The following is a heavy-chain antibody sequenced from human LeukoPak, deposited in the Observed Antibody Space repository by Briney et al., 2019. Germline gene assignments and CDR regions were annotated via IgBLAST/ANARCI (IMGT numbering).Heavy chain of an antibody. CDR2: IIPIFGRA. CDR3: ADLVYCSSSSCYEPFNQT. Sequence: ASVKVSCKASGYTFTSYGINWVRQAPGQGLEWMGGIIPIFGRANYAQKFQGRVTITADDSTSTAYMELSSLRSEDTAVYYCADLVYCSSSSCYEPFNQTWGQGTLVTVSP. CDR1: GYTFTSYG. D-gene: IGHD2-2*01. J-gene: IGHJ4*02. V-gene: IGHV1-69*13.